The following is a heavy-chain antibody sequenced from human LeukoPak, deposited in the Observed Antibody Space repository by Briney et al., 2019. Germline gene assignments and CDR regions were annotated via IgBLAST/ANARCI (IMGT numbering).Heavy chain of an antibody. Sequence: GGSLRLSCATSGFVFSNYAMNWVRQAPGKGLEYVSAITGDGSTPYYANSVKGRFTISRDNSKNTLYLQMGSLRSEDMAVYYCARVGFSGYDSWGQGTLVAVSS. V-gene: IGHV3-64*01. D-gene: IGHD5-12*01. J-gene: IGHJ5*02. CDR3: ARVGFSGYDS. CDR1: GFVFSNYA. CDR2: ITGDGSTP.